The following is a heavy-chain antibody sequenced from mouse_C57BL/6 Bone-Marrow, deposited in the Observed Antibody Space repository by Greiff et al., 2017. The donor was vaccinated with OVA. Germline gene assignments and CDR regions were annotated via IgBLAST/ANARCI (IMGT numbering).Heavy chain of an antibody. Sequence: QVQLQQSGAELVRPGTSVKVSCKASGYAFTSYWIEWVKQRPGRGLEWIGVINPAGGGTNYNEKFKGKATLTADKSSSTAYMQLSSLTSEDSAVYFCGRWGGFAYWGQGTLVTVSA. J-gene: IGHJ3*01. CDR3: GRWGGFAY. CDR2: INPAGGGT. V-gene: IGHV1-54*01. CDR1: GYAFTSYW.